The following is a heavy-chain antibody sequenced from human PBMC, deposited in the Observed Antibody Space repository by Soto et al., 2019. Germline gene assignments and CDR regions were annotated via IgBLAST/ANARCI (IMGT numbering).Heavy chain of an antibody. J-gene: IGHJ5*02. V-gene: IGHV5-51*01. CDR3: ARLCDILTPPWRRGFDP. D-gene: IGHD3-9*01. CDR2: IYPGDSDT. Sequence: GESLKISCKGSGYSFTSYWIGWVRQMPGKGLEWMGIIYPGDSDTRYSPSFQGQVTISADKSISTAYLQWSSLKASDTAMYYCARLCDILTPPWRRGFDPWGQGTLVTVSS. CDR1: GYSFTSYW.